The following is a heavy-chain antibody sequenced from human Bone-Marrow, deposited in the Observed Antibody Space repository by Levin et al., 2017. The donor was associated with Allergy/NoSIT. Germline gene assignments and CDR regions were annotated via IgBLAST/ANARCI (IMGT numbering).Heavy chain of an antibody. CDR2: NSGYNGNT. CDR3: ARDSRDYGDYVDY. V-gene: IGHV1-18*01. D-gene: IGHD4-17*01. CDR1: GYTFTSYG. Sequence: ASVKVSCKASGYTFTSYGFSWMRQAPGQGLEWMGWNSGYNGNTKYAQKFQGRVTMTTDTSTSTAYMELRSLRSDDTAVYYCARDSRDYGDYVDYWGQGTLVTVSS. J-gene: IGHJ4*02.